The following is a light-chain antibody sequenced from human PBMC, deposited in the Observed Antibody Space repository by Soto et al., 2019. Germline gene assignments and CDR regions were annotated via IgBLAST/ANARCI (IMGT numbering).Light chain of an antibody. CDR3: QQRSNWPPT. V-gene: IGKV3-11*01. CDR2: DAS. J-gene: IGKJ1*01. CDR1: QSVSSY. Sequence: EILLTQSPATLSLSPGERATLSCRASQSVSSYLAWYQQKPGQAPRLLIYDASNRATGILARFSGSGSGTDFTLTISSLEPEDFAVYYCQQRSNWPPTFGQGPKVEIK.